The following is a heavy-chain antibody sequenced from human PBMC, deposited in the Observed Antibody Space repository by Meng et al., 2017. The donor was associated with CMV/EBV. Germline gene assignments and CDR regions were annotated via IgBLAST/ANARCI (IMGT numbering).Heavy chain of an antibody. V-gene: IGHV1-2*02. CDR3: ARQVSIAARPNYYGMDV. Sequence: ASVKVSCKASGYTFTGYYMHWVRQAPGQGLEWMGWINPNSGGTNYAQKFQGRVTMTRDTSISTAYMELSRLRSDDMAVYYCARQVSIAARPNYYGMDVWGQGTTVTVSS. CDR1: GYTFTGYY. D-gene: IGHD6-6*01. CDR2: INPNSGGT. J-gene: IGHJ6*02.